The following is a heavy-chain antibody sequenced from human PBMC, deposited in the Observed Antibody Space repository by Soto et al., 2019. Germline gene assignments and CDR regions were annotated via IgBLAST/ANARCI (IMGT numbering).Heavy chain of an antibody. CDR2: INHSGST. V-gene: IGHV4-34*01. CDR1: GGSFSGYY. D-gene: IGHD3-16*02. J-gene: IGHJ6*02. CDR3: ARGAWGGYRYLYYYGMDV. Sequence: SETLSLTCAVYGGSFSGYYWSWIRQPPGKGLEWIGEINHSGSTNYNPSLKSRVTISVDTSKNQFSLKLSSVTAADTAVYYCARGAWGGYRYLYYYGMDVWGQGTTVTVSS.